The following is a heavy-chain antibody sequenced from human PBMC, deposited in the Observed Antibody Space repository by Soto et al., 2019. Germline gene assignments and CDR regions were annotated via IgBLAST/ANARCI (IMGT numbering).Heavy chain of an antibody. J-gene: IGHJ4*02. CDR3: ARIPGDGYKNFDY. CDR1: GFSLSNARMD. Sequence: QVTLKESGPVLVKPTETLTLTCTVSGFSLSNARMDVSWIRQPPGKALEWLAHIFSNDEKSYSTSLKSRLTISKDTSKSQVVLTMNSMYPVDTATYYCARIPGDGYKNFDYWGQGTLVTVSS. V-gene: IGHV2-26*01. D-gene: IGHD5-12*01. CDR2: IFSNDEK.